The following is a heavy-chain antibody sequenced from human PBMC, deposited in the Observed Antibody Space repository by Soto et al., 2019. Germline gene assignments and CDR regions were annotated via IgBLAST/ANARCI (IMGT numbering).Heavy chain of an antibody. Sequence: GGSLRLSCAASGFTFSSYAMHWGRQAPGKGLEWVAVISYDGSNKYYADSVKGRFTISRDNSKNTLYLQMNSLRAEDTAVYYCARGQLERLYYHYYGMDVWPQGTTLVVSS. D-gene: IGHD1-1*01. V-gene: IGHV3-30-3*01. CDR3: ARGQLERLYYHYYGMDV. J-gene: IGHJ6*02. CDR2: ISYDGSNK. CDR1: GFTFSSYA.